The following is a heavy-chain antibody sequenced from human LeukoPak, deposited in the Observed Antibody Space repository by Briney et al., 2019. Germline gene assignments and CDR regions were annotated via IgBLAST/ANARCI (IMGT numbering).Heavy chain of an antibody. CDR3: AKVEDYYDSSGYSRDEYFQH. CDR1: GFTFSSYG. CDR2: ISHDGTVQ. Sequence: GGSLRLSCAASGFTFSSYGMQWVRQAPGKGLEWVAVISHDGTVQHYADSVKGRFTISRDNSKNTLYLQMNSLRAEDTAVYYCAKVEDYYDSSGYSRDEYFQHWGQGTLVTVSS. J-gene: IGHJ1*01. D-gene: IGHD3-22*01. V-gene: IGHV3-30*18.